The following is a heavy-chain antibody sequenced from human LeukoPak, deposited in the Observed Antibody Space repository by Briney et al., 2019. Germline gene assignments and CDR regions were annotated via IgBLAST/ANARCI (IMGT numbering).Heavy chain of an antibody. V-gene: IGHV3-21*04. J-gene: IGHJ6*02. CDR1: GFSFSTYN. CDR2: ITSSGREI. D-gene: IGHD6-19*01. Sequence: PGGSLRLSCAASGFSFSTYNMNWVRQAPGKALEWVSSITSSGREIFYIDSVKGRFTISRDNSKNSLYLQMNSLRTEDTALYYCAKDKSVAVAGRPHYYYYGMDVWGQGTTVTVSS. CDR3: AKDKSVAVAGRPHYYYYGMDV.